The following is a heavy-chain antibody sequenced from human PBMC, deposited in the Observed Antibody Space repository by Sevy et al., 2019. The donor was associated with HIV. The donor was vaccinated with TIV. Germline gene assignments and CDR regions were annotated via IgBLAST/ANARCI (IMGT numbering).Heavy chain of an antibody. D-gene: IGHD4-17*01. Sequence: GGSLRLSCAASGFTVSSNYMSWVRQAPGKGLEWVSVIYSGGSTYYADSVKGRFTISRDNSKNTLYLQMNGLRAEDTAVYYCAREGPTVTLRGGAFDIWGQGTMVTVSS. V-gene: IGHV3-53*01. J-gene: IGHJ3*02. CDR2: IYSGGST. CDR3: AREGPTVTLRGGAFDI. CDR1: GFTVSSNY.